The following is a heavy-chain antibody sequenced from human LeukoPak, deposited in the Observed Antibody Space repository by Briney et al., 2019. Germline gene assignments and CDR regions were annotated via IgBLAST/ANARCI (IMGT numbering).Heavy chain of an antibody. V-gene: IGHV3-48*03. J-gene: IGHJ4*02. CDR1: GFTFSSYE. Sequence: GGSLRLSCAASGFTFSSYEMNWVRQAPGKGLEWVSYISSSGSTIYYADSVKGRFTFSRDNAKNSLYLQMNSLRAEDTAVYYCARALYDRSGYYSHFDYWGQGTLVTVSS. CDR3: ARALYDRSGYYSHFDY. D-gene: IGHD3-22*01. CDR2: ISSSGSTI.